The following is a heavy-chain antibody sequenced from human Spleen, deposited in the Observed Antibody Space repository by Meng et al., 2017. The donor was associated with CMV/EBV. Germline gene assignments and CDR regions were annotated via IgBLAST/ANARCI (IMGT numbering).Heavy chain of an antibody. D-gene: IGHD2-21*02. V-gene: IGHV3-48*04. CDR1: GFTFSSYS. CDR3: ATGRTACYSLCFDS. Sequence: GESLKISCAASGFTFSSYSMNWVRQAPGKGLEWISYISSSSTTKYYADSGKGRFTISRDNAKNSLILQMNSLRAEDTAVYYCATGRTACYSLCFDSWGHGALVTVSS. J-gene: IGHJ5*01. CDR2: ISSSSTTK.